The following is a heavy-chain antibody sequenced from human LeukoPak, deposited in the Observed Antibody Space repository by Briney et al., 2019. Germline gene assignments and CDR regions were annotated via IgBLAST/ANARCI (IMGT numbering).Heavy chain of an antibody. J-gene: IGHJ4*02. CDR2: ISGSGGST. V-gene: IGHV3-23*01. CDR3: AKDKINYYDSSGVMAGDY. Sequence: GGSLRLSCAASGFTFSSYGMSWVRQAPGKGLEWVSAISGSGGSTYYADSVKGRFTISRDNSKNTLYLQMNSLRAEDTAVYYCAKDKINYYDSSGVMAGDYWGQGTLVTVSS. CDR1: GFTFSSYG. D-gene: IGHD3-22*01.